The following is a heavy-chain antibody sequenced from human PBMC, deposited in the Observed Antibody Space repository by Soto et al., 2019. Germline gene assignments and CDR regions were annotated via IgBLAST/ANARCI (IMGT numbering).Heavy chain of an antibody. D-gene: IGHD3-22*01. J-gene: IGHJ1*01. CDR1: GYTFTSYG. Sequence: QVQLVQSGAEVKKPGASVKVSCKASGYTFTSYGISWVRQAPGQGLEWMGWISAYNGNTNYAQKLQGRVTMTTDTSTSTAYMELRSLRSDDTAVYYCARDFRRYYYDTTGARSYFQHWGQGTLVTVSS. V-gene: IGHV1-18*01. CDR3: ARDFRRYYYDTTGARSYFQH. CDR2: ISAYNGNT.